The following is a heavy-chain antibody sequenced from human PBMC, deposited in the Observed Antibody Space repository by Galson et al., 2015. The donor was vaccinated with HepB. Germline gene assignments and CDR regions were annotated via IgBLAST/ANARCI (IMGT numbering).Heavy chain of an antibody. Sequence: SLRLSCAASGFTIRIYGIHWVRQAPGKGLEWVAVTWYDGSNKYYADSLKGRFTISRDNSKNTVSLHMNSLRVEDTAVYFCARARGRGHFDFWGQGTLVTVSS. V-gene: IGHV3-33*01. D-gene: IGHD3-10*01. CDR2: TWYDGSNK. CDR3: ARARGRGHFDF. J-gene: IGHJ4*02. CDR1: GFTIRIYG.